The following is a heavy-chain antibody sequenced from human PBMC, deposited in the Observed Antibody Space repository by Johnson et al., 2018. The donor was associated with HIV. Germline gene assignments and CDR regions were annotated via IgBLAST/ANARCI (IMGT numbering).Heavy chain of an antibody. V-gene: IGHV3-11*04. CDR2: ISSSASTI. CDR3: ARCYDSSAYYYVGAFDI. J-gene: IGHJ3*02. CDR1: GFTFSDYY. D-gene: IGHD3-22*01. Sequence: QVQLVESGGGLVKPGGSLRLSCAASGFTFSDYYMSWIRQTPGKGLEWLSYISSSASTIYYADSVKGRLTISRDNAKNSLFLQMNSLRAEDTAVYYCARCYDSSAYYYVGAFDIWGQGTMVTVSS.